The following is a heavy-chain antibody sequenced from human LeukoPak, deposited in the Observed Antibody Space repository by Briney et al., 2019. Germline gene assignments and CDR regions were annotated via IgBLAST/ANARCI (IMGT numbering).Heavy chain of an antibody. D-gene: IGHD4-17*01. V-gene: IGHV3-30*18. CDR1: GFTFRSYS. CDR3: AKGGTSVTRYVDY. J-gene: IGHJ4*02. CDR2: VSYDGTNT. Sequence: GGSLRLSCVASGFTFRSYSMQWVRQTPGKGLEWVGIVSYDGTNTYYGESVEGRFTISRDNSQNTVYLQMNSLRAEDTAVYYCAKGGTSVTRYVDYWGQGTLVTVSS.